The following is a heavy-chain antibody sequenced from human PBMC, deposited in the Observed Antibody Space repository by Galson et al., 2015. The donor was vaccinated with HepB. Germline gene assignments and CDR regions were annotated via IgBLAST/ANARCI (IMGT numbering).Heavy chain of an antibody. CDR1: GFTFSSSW. CDR3: ARDMAYGALDY. J-gene: IGHJ4*02. D-gene: IGHD4/OR15-4a*01. V-gene: IGHV3-7*01. Sequence: SLRLSCAASGFTFSSSWMTWVRLTPGMGLGWVANIEPDGSVKNHVASVRDRFTISRDNAENSLYLQMNSLRAEDTGVYYCARDMAYGALDYWGQGTLVTVSS. CDR2: IEPDGSVK.